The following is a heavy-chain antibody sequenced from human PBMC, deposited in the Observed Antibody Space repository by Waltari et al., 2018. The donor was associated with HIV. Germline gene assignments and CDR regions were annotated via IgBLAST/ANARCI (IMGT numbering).Heavy chain of an antibody. J-gene: IGHJ4*02. D-gene: IGHD6-19*01. CDR1: GYNFTSYD. Sequence: QVQLVQSGAEVKKPGASVKVSCKASGYNFTSYDINWVRQATGQGLEWMGWMNPNSGDTGYSQKFHGRITRTSNTSISTVYMELSSLTSEETAVYYCVRAAIYSRGCFDYWGQGTLVTVSS. CDR2: MNPNSGDT. CDR3: VRAAIYSRGCFDY. V-gene: IGHV1-8*01.